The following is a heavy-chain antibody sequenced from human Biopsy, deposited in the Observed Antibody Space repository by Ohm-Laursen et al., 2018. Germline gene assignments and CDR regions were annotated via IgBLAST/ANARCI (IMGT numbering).Heavy chain of an antibody. CDR3: ARGTGKYYVYGAFDI. D-gene: IGHD3/OR15-3a*01. J-gene: IGHJ3*02. V-gene: IGHV4-4*07. CDR1: GDSISNDY. Sequence: SETLSLTCGVSGDSISNDYWSWIRQSAGQGLEWIGRIHTSGSTNHNLSLKSRVTMSVDTSKNQFSLKLRSVTAADTAVYYCARGTGKYYVYGAFDIWGQGTMVTVSS. CDR2: IHTSGST.